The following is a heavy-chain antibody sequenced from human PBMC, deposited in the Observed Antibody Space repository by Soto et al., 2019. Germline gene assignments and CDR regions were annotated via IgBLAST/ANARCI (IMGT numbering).Heavy chain of an antibody. CDR2: IYYSGST. D-gene: IGHD1-26*01. CDR3: ASWDQTGGSYPAWGAFDI. J-gene: IGHJ3*02. CDR1: GGSISSYY. V-gene: IGHV4-59*01. Sequence: PSWTLSLTCTVSGGSISSYYWSWILQPPGKGLEWIGYIYYSGSTNYNPSLKSRVTISVDTSKNQFSLKLSSVTAADTAVYYCASWDQTGGSYPAWGAFDIWGQGTMVTVSS.